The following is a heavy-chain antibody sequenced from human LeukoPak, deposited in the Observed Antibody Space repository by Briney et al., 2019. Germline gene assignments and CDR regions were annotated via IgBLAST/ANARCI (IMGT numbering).Heavy chain of an antibody. J-gene: IGHJ6*03. CDR3: ARSDPYSSSWHYYYYYMDV. CDR2: IKEDGSEK. D-gene: IGHD6-13*01. Sequence: GGSLRLSCTASGFNFSTYWMTWVRQVPGKGLEWVANIKEDGSEKYYVDSVKGRFTISRDNAKNSLYLQMNSLRAEDTAVYYCARSDPYSSSWHYYYYYMDVWGKGTTVTISS. CDR1: GFNFSTYW. V-gene: IGHV3-7*01.